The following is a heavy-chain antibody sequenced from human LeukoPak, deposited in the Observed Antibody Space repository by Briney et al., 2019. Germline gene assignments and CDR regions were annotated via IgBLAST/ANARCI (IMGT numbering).Heavy chain of an antibody. CDR3: ARNYGSGRFRGLLYYFDY. J-gene: IGHJ4*02. Sequence: PGGSLRLSCAASGFTFSSYAMHWVRQAPGKGLEWVAVISYDGSNKYYADSVKGRFTISRDNSKNTLYLQMNSLRAEDTAVYYCARNYGSGRFRGLLYYFDYWGQGTLVTVSS. CDR2: ISYDGSNK. D-gene: IGHD3-10*01. V-gene: IGHV3-30*04. CDR1: GFTFSSYA.